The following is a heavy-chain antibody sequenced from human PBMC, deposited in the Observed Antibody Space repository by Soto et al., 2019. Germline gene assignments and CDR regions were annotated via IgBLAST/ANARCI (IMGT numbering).Heavy chain of an antibody. J-gene: IGHJ6*02. D-gene: IGHD2-2*01. CDR1: GYTFSSDA. V-gene: IGHV3-23*01. Sequence: GGSLRLSCAASGYTFSSDAISGVLQAPGKGLEWVLAISGSGGSTFYAESVKGRFTVSGDNSKNTLSLQLNSLRAEDTAVYYCEKRGIRVVPRSYYGMDVWGQGTTVTVSS. CDR2: ISGSGGST. CDR3: EKRGIRVVPRSYYGMDV.